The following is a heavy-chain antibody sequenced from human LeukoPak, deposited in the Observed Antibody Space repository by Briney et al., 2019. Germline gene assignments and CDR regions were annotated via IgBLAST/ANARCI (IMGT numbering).Heavy chain of an antibody. CDR2: ISGSGGST. CDR3: AKFRVPAQYMDV. J-gene: IGHJ6*03. D-gene: IGHD2-2*01. CDR1: GFTSSSYA. V-gene: IGHV3-23*01. Sequence: GGSLRLSCAASGFTSSSYAMSWVRQAPGKGLEWVSAISGSGGSTYYADSVKGRFTISRDNSKNTLYLQMNSLRAEDTAVYYCAKFRVPAQYMDVWGKGTTVTVSS.